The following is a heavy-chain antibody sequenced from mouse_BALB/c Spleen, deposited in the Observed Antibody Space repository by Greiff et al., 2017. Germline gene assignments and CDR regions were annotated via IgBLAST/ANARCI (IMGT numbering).Heavy chain of an antibody. CDR1: GYTFSSYW. Sequence: QVQLQQSGAELMKPGASVKISCKATGYTFSSYWIEWVKQRPGHGLEWIGEILPGSGSTNYNEKFKGKATFTADTSSNTAYMQLSSLTSEDSAVYYCAREGSSPAWFAYWGQGTLVTVSA. D-gene: IGHD1-1*01. CDR3: AREGSSPAWFAY. J-gene: IGHJ3*01. V-gene: IGHV1-9*01. CDR2: ILPGSGST.